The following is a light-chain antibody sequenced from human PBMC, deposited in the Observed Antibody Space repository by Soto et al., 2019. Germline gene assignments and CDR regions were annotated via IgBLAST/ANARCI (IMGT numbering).Light chain of an antibody. CDR1: QTNNNY. CDR2: DSS. Sequence: DIQMTQSPSSLSASVGDRVTITCRASQTNNNYVNWYQQKPGKPPNLLIYDSSTLQRGVPSRFSGSGYGTDFALTISSLQPEDFATYYCHQSYSLPRTFGQGTKVEIK. V-gene: IGKV1-39*01. J-gene: IGKJ1*01. CDR3: HQSYSLPRT.